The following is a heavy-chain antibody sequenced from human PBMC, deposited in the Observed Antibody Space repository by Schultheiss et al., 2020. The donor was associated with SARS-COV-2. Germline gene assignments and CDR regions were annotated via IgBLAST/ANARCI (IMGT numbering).Heavy chain of an antibody. CDR3: ARDVAVAGTEAFFDY. V-gene: IGHV4-59*12. CDR2: IYHSGST. J-gene: IGHJ4*02. Sequence: SETLSLTCTVSGGSISSYYWSWIRQPPGKGLEWIGEIYHSGSTNYNPSLKSRVTISVDKSKNQFSLKLSSVTAADTAVYYCARDVAVAGTEAFFDYWGQGTLVTVSS. CDR1: GGSISSYY. D-gene: IGHD6-19*01.